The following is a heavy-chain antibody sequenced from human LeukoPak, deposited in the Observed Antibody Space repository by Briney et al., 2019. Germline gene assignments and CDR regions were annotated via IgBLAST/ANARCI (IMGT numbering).Heavy chain of an antibody. V-gene: IGHV1-46*01. CDR1: EYTFTSSY. J-gene: IGHJ4*02. Sequence: ASVKVSCKASEYTFTSSYVHWVRLAPGQGLEWMGVINPSGGSTSYAQRFQGRVTMTTDSPTSTVYLELSSLRSEDTAMYYCARDRSSGWYPLDYWGQGTLVTVSS. CDR3: ARDRSSGWYPLDY. D-gene: IGHD6-13*01. CDR2: INPSGGST.